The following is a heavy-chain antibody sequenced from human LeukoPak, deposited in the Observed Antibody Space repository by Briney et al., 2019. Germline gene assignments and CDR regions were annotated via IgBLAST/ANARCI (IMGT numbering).Heavy chain of an antibody. J-gene: IGHJ4*02. CDR3: ARGSCSSTSCYVFSLDFDY. D-gene: IGHD2-2*01. Sequence: ASVKVSCKASGYTVTSYDINWVRQATGQGLEWMGWMNPNSGNTGYAQKFQGRVTMTRNTSISTAYMELSSLRSEDTAVHYCARGSCSSTSCYVFSLDFDYWGQGTLVTVSS. CDR2: MNPNSGNT. CDR1: GYTVTSYD. V-gene: IGHV1-8*01.